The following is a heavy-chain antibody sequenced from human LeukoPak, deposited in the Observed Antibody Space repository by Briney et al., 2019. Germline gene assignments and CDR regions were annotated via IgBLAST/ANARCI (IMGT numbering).Heavy chain of an antibody. V-gene: IGHV4-4*02. J-gene: IGHJ4*02. Sequence: SETLSLTCAVSGGSISSSNWWSWVRQPPGKGLEWIGEIYHSGSTNYNPSLKSQVTISIDKSKNQSSLRLSSVTAADTAVYFCARRDYYSGSGSYYPFDYWGQGTLVTVSS. CDR1: GGSISSSNW. CDR3: ARRDYYSGSGSYYPFDY. D-gene: IGHD3-10*01. CDR2: IYHSGST.